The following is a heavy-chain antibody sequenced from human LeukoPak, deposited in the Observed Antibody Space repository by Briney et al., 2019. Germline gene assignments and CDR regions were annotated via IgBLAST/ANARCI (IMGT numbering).Heavy chain of an antibody. D-gene: IGHD2-21*01. CDR2: MNPNSGNT. J-gene: IGHJ3*02. CDR1: GYTFNNYD. CDR3: ATRGSQLPKGAFDI. V-gene: IGHV1-8*01. Sequence: ASVKVSCKASGYTFNNYDINWVRQATGQGLEWMGWMNPNSGNTGYAQKFQGRVTMTRNTSISTAYMELSSLRSEDTAVYYCATRGSQLPKGAFDIWGQGTMVTVSS.